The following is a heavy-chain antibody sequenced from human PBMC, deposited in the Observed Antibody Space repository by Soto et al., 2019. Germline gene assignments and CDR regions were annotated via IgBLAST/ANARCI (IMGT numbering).Heavy chain of an antibody. V-gene: IGHV2-5*02. J-gene: IGHJ4*02. Sequence: QITLRETGPTLVNPTQTLTLTCTLSGFSLTTDGAGVGWIRQPPGKALEWLALIYWDDDKRYSPSLRSSLTITKDTSKNQVVLTMTNVDPVDTATYYCAHRPLDYNSYAPYFDYWGQGTLVTVSS. D-gene: IGHD4-4*01. CDR2: IYWDDDK. CDR3: AHRPLDYNSYAPYFDY. CDR1: GFSLTTDGAG.